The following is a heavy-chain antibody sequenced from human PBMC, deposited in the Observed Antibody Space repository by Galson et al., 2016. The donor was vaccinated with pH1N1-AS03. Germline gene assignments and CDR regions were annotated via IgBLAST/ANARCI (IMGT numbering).Heavy chain of an antibody. D-gene: IGHD1-26*01. CDR2: INEDGGTT. CDR1: GFRLTSIA. J-gene: IGHJ4*02. V-gene: IGHV3-74*01. Sequence: SLRLSCAASGFRLTSIAMSWVRQAPGKGLVWVSHINEDGGTTRYADSVKGRFTISRDNAKNTLYLQMNSLRAEDTAVYFCVREQGGSDDYWGQGTLVTVSS. CDR3: VREQGGSDDY.